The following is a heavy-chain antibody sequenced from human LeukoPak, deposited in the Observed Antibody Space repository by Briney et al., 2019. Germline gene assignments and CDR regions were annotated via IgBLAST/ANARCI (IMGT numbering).Heavy chain of an antibody. J-gene: IGHJ4*02. V-gene: IGHV3-30*18. D-gene: IGHD6-19*01. CDR1: GFTFSSYA. Sequence: GGSLRLSCAASGFTFSSYAMHWVRQAPGKGLEWVAVISYDGSNKYYADSVKGRFTISRDNSKNTLYLQMNSLRAEDTAVYYCAKDYGPKQWLVREVDYWGQGTLVTVSS. CDR2: ISYDGSNK. CDR3: AKDYGPKQWLVREVDY.